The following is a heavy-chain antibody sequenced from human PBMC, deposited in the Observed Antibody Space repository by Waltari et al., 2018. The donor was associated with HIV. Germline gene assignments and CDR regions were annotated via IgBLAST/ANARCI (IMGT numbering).Heavy chain of an antibody. V-gene: IGHV4-59*08. CDR3: ASSISGSYQGYFDL. J-gene: IGHJ2*01. Sequence: QVQLQESGPGLVKPSETLSVTGTVDCGPISSSYRPWIRPPPGKGLWWIGYIYYTGRTHYYPSLRSRVTISVATSKDQFSLKLGSVTAADTALYYCASSISGSYQGYFDLWGRGTLVTVSS. D-gene: IGHD1-26*01. CDR2: IYYTGRT. CDR1: CGPISSSY.